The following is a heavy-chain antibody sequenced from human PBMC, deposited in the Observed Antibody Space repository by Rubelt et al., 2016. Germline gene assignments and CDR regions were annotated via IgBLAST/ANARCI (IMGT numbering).Heavy chain of an antibody. D-gene: IGHD6-6*01. Sequence: GFTFSSYGMHWVRQAPGKGLEWVAVIWYDGSNKYYADSVKCRFTISRDNSKNTLYLQMNSLRAEDTAVYYCARSSIAARHFDYWDQGTLVTVSS. CDR3: ARSSIAARHFDY. J-gene: IGHJ4*02. V-gene: IGHV3-33*01. CDR2: IWYDGSNK. CDR1: GFTFSSYG.